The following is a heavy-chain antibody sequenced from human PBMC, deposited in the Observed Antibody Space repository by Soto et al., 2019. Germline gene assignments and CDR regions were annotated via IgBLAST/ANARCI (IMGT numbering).Heavy chain of an antibody. CDR3: ARDRLYCISWYYHYYMVG. D-gene: IGHD6-13*01. CDR1: GFTFSSYW. Sequence: GGSLRLSCAASGFTFSSYWMSWVRQAPGKGLEWVANIKQDGSEKYYVDSVKGRFTISRDNAKNSLYLQMNSLRAEDTAVYYCARDRLYCISWYYHYYMVGWGTGTTVNVAS. J-gene: IGHJ6*03. V-gene: IGHV3-7*01. CDR2: IKQDGSEK.